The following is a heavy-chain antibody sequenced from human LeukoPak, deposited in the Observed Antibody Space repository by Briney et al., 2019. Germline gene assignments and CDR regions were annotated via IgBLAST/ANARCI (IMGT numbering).Heavy chain of an antibody. D-gene: IGHD1-26*01. CDR1: GFTFDDYG. CDR3: AKQSGSYSFDY. CDR2: ISGSGGST. J-gene: IGHJ4*02. V-gene: IGHV3-23*01. Sequence: PGGSLRLSCAASGFTFDDYGMSWVRQAPGKGLEWVSAISGSGGSTYYADSVKGRFTISRDNSKNTLYLQMNSLRAEDTAVYYCAKQSGSYSFDYWGQGTLVTVSS.